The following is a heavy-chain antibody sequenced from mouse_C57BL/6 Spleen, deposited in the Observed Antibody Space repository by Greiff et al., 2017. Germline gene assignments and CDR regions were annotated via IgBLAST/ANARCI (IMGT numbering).Heavy chain of an antibody. CDR2: IWSGGST. Sequence: QVQLKESGPGLVQPSQSLSITCTVSGFSLTSYGVHWVRQSPGKGLEWLGVIWSGGSTDYNAAFISRLSISKDNSKRQVFFKMNSLQADDTAIYYCAGYDGYYGGVFYAMDYWGQGTSVTVSS. J-gene: IGHJ4*01. D-gene: IGHD2-3*01. CDR3: AGYDGYYGGVFYAMDY. V-gene: IGHV2-2*01. CDR1: GFSLTSYG.